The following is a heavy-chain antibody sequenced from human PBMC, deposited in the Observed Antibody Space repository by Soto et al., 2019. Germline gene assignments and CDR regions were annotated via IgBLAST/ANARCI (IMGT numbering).Heavy chain of an antibody. J-gene: IGHJ4*02. D-gene: IGHD5-18*01. CDR1: GGSISSYY. Sequence: SETLSLTCTVSGGSISSYYWSWIRQPPGKGLEWIGYIYYSGSTNYNPSLKSQVTISVDTSKNQFSLKLSSVTAADTAVYYCARITPYSCGPYYFDYWGQGTLVTVSS. CDR3: ARITPYSCGPYYFDY. V-gene: IGHV4-59*01. CDR2: IYYSGST.